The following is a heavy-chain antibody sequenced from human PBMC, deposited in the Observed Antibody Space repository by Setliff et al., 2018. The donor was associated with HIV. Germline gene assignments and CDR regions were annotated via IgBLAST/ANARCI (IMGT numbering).Heavy chain of an antibody. CDR2: ISSSGSTI. V-gene: IGHV3-48*03. CDR3: ASVWGSYRYKAFDI. Sequence: PGGSLRLSCAASGFTFSSYEMNWVRQAPGKGLEWVSYISSSGSTIYYADSVKGRFTISRDNAKNSLYLQMNSLRAEDTAVYYCASVWGSYRYKAFDIWGQGTMVTVSS. J-gene: IGHJ3*02. D-gene: IGHD3-16*02. CDR1: GFTFSSYE.